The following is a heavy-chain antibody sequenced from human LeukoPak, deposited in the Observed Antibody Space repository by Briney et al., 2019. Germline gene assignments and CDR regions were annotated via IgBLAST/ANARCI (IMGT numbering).Heavy chain of an antibody. CDR3: ARGPPYGSRSDYFDY. D-gene: IGHD3-10*01. CDR2: VKKDVGEK. V-gene: IGHV3-7*01. Sequence: GGSLRLSCAASGFTFSSHWMSWVRQAPGKGLEWVASVKKDVGEKYYVDSVKGRFTISRDNAKNSLSLHMNSLRVEDTAVYYCARGPPYGSRSDYFDYWGQGTLVTVSS. CDR1: GFTFSSHW. J-gene: IGHJ4*02.